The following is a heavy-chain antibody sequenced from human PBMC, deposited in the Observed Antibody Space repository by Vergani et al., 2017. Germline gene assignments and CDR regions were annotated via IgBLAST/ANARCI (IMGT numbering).Heavy chain of an antibody. Sequence: QVQLVQSGAEVKKPGASVKVSCKASGYTFTGYYMHWVRQAPGQGLEWMGWINPNSGGTNYAQTFQGWVTMTRSNSISTAYMELSRLRSDDTAVYYCARGVAARPLGYYYYCMDVWGKGTTVTVSS. V-gene: IGHV1-2*04. CDR3: ARGVAARPLGYYYYCMDV. CDR2: INPNSGGT. J-gene: IGHJ6*03. CDR1: GYTFTGYY. D-gene: IGHD6-6*01.